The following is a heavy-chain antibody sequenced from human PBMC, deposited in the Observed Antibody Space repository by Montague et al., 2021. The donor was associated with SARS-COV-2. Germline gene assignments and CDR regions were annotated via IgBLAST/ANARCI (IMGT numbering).Heavy chain of an antibody. Sequence: SETLSLTCTVSGGSISPYYWTWIRQSPGKGLDWIGYIYYTGNTYYNPSLKSRVTISLDTSKNQFSLNLKSVTAANTPLYSCARDRGRYFDSGSYNWLDSWGQG. D-gene: IGHD3-10*01. CDR2: IYYTGNT. V-gene: IGHV4-59*01. CDR1: GGSISPYY. CDR3: ARDRGRYFDSGSYNWLDS. J-gene: IGHJ5*02.